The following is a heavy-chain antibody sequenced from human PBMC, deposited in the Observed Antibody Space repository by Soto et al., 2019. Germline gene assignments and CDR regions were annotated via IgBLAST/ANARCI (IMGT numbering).Heavy chain of an antibody. CDR3: ARVTPGGYFDY. J-gene: IGHJ4*02. CDR2: IIPKFNTI. D-gene: IGHD1-26*01. Sequence: SVKVSCKASGDTFSSYAISWVRQAPGQGLEWMGGIIPKFNTIDHGQKFQGRVTIAADKSTSTAYMELSSLRSDDTAVYYCARVTPGGYFDYCAQGTLVTVCS. V-gene: IGHV1-69*06. CDR1: GDTFSSYA.